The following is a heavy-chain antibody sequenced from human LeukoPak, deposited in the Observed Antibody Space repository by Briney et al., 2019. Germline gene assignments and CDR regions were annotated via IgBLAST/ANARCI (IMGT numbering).Heavy chain of an antibody. CDR1: GYTFNRYG. D-gene: IGHD3-22*01. CDR3: ARIPPPHITMIVVVTDGNWFDP. Sequence: GASVKVSCKASGYTFNRYGISWVRQAPGQGLEWMGWISAYNGYTKNVQKFQGRVTMTTDTSTSTAYMELRSLRSDDTAVYYCARIPPPHITMIVVVTDGNWFDPWGQGTLVTVSS. V-gene: IGHV1-18*01. CDR2: ISAYNGYT. J-gene: IGHJ5*02.